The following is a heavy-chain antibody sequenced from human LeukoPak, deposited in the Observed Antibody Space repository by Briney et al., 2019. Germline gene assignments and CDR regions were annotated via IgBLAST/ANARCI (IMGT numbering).Heavy chain of an antibody. CDR3: ARDFAVMVY. V-gene: IGHV3-21*03. CDR1: GFTFSDYT. J-gene: IGHJ4*02. D-gene: IGHD2-21*01. CDR2: ISSSSTSI. Sequence: PGGSLRLSCAASGFTFSDYTMNWVRQAPGKGLEWVSSISSSSTSIYYADSVKGRFTISRDNAKNSLYLQMNSLRAEDTAMYYCARDFAVMVYWGQGTLVTVSS.